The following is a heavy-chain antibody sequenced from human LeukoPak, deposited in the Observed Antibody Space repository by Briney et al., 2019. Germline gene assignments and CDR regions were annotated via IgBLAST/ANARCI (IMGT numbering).Heavy chain of an antibody. Sequence: SETLSLTCTVSGGSITSDNYYWSWIRQHPGKGLVWIAYIYYSGSTYYNPSLKSRVTMSVDTSKNQFSLKLSSVTAADTAVYYCARLYGSGSNYFDYSGQGTLVTVSS. CDR3: ARLYGSGSNYFDY. V-gene: IGHV4-31*03. D-gene: IGHD3-10*01. CDR1: GGSITSDNYY. CDR2: IYYSGST. J-gene: IGHJ4*02.